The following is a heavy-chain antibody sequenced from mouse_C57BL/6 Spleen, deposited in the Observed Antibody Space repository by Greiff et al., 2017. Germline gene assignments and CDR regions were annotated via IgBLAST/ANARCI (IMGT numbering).Heavy chain of an antibody. CDR2: IDPSDSYT. D-gene: IGHD4-1*01. J-gene: IGHJ2*01. Sequence: QVQLQQPGAELVRPGTSVKLSCKASGYTFTSYWMHWVKQRPGQGLEWIGVIDPSDSYTNYNQKFKGKATLTVDTSSSTAYMQLSSLTSEDSAVYDCARGENWAYFDYWGQGTTLTVSS. CDR3: ARGENWAYFDY. V-gene: IGHV1-59*01. CDR1: GYTFTSYW.